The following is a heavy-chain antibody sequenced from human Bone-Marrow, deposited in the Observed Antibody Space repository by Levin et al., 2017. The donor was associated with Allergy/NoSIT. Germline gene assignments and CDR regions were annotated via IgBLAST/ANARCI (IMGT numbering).Heavy chain of an antibody. CDR3: AREPSLNFDY. Sequence: VASVKVSCQASGYQFTSIGISWVRQAPGQGLEWLGWISTYYGHTNYAPKFQGRVSLTTDASTNTTYMELRSLTSDDTAVYYCAREPSLNFDYWGQGTRLTVA. CDR2: ISTYYGHT. CDR1: GYQFTSIG. V-gene: IGHV1-18*01. J-gene: IGHJ4*02.